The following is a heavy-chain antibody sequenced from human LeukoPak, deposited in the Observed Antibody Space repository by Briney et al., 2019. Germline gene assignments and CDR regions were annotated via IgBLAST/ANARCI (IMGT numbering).Heavy chain of an antibody. V-gene: IGHV3-23*01. J-gene: IGHJ4*02. CDR1: GFIFSTCA. D-gene: IGHD3-10*01. Sequence: GGSLRLSCTASGFIFSTCAMSWVRQAPGKGLEWVSAISGSGGATYYADSVKGRFTISRDNSKNTLYLQMNGLRADDTALYYCAKVFHYGSGSYGSFENWGQGTLVTVSS. CDR3: AKVFHYGSGSYGSFEN. CDR2: ISGSGGAT.